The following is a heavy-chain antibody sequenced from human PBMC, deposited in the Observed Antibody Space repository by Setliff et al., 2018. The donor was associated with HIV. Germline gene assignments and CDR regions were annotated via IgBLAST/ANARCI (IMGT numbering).Heavy chain of an antibody. CDR1: GFSYSYYW. CDR3: AGGGSMGAFDV. V-gene: IGHV3-74*01. Sequence: PGESLKISCAASGFSYSYYWMHWVRQGPGKGLVWISHINSDGSSTTYADSVKGRFTISRDNAKNTLLLQMNSLRAEDTAVYYCAGGGSMGAFDVWGQGTMVTVSS. J-gene: IGHJ3*01. CDR2: INSDGSST. D-gene: IGHD1-26*01.